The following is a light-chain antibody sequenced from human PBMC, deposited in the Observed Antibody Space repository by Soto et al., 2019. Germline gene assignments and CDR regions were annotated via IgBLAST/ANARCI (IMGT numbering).Light chain of an antibody. J-gene: IGLJ1*01. CDR3: CSYVGSYSYV. V-gene: IGLV2-11*01. CDR1: SSDVGGYNP. CDR2: DVS. Sequence: QSALTQPASVSGSPGHSITISCSGTSSDVGGYNPVSWYQQHPGKAPKLMIYDVSKRPSGVPDRFSASKSGNTASLTISGLQAEDEAAYYCCSYVGSYSYVFGIGSQVTVL.